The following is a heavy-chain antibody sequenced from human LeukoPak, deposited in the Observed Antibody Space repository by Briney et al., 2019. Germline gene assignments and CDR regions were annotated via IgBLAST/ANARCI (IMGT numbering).Heavy chain of an antibody. CDR1: GFTFSSYA. Sequence: PGGSLRLSCAASGFTFSSYAMSWVRQAPGKGLEWVAVIWYDGSNKYYADSVKGRFTISRDNSKNTLYLQMNSLRAEDTAVYYCARDREVRQWLVQPDFDYWGQGTLVTVSS. CDR3: ARDREVRQWLVQPDFDY. CDR2: IWYDGSNK. J-gene: IGHJ4*02. V-gene: IGHV3-33*08. D-gene: IGHD6-19*01.